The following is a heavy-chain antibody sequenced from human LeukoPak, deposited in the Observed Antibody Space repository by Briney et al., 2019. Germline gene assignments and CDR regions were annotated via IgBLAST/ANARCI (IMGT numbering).Heavy chain of an antibody. D-gene: IGHD3-10*01. J-gene: IGHJ3*02. CDR2: INPSGGST. Sequence: ASVKVSCKASGYTFTSYYMHWVRQAPGQGLEWMGIINPSGGSTSYAQKFQGRVTMTRDTSTGTVYMELSSLRSEDTAVYYCAILAVLLWFGDAFDIWGQGTMVTVSS. CDR1: GYTFTSYY. V-gene: IGHV1-46*01. CDR3: AILAVLLWFGDAFDI.